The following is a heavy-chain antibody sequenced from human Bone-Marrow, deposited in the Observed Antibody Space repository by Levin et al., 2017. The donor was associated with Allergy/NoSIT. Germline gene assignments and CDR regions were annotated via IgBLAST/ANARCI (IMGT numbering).Heavy chain of an antibody. Sequence: GGSLRLSCAVSGFTFSRYWMHWVRQAPGKGLEWVAVISFDGKNKYYRDSVKGRFTISRDNSKNTLYLQMKSLRAEDTALYYCARDPQDYDYIWVAYYYGLDAWGQGTTVTVSS. CDR1: GFTFSRYW. D-gene: IGHD3-16*01. CDR3: ARDPQDYDYIWVAYYYGLDA. J-gene: IGHJ6*02. V-gene: IGHV3-30*03. CDR2: ISFDGKNK.